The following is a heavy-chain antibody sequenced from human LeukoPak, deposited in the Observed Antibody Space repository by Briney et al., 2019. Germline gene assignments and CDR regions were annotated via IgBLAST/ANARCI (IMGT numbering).Heavy chain of an antibody. D-gene: IGHD6-13*01. CDR2: IYYSGST. V-gene: IGHV4-39*07. CDR1: GGSIRSSSYY. CDR3: ARDRVAAAGGEVDY. Sequence: SETLSLTCTVSGGSIRSSSYYWGWIRQPPGKGLEWIGSIYYSGSTYYNPSLKSRVTISVDTSKNQFSLKLSSVTAADTAVYYCARDRVAAAGGEVDYWGQGTLVTVSS. J-gene: IGHJ4*02.